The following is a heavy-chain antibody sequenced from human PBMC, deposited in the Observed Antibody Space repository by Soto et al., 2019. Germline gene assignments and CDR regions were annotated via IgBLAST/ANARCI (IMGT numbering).Heavy chain of an antibody. D-gene: IGHD7-27*01. CDR3: VGRGNQHWGDY. CDR1: GFTFSSYG. V-gene: IGHV3-33*01. Sequence: QVQLVESGGGVVQPGRSLRLSCAASGFTFSSYGMHWVRQAPGKGLEWVSGIWYDGNNKYYADSVKGRFTISRDNSRNTLFLQMNSLRAEDTALYYCVGRGNQHWGDYWGLGTQVTVSS. J-gene: IGHJ4*02. CDR2: IWYDGNNK.